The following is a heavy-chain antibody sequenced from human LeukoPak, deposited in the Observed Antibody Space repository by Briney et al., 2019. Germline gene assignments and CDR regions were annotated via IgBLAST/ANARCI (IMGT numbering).Heavy chain of an antibody. V-gene: IGHV4-39*01. CDR2: IDSSGST. D-gene: IGHD2/OR15-2a*01. J-gene: IGHJ5*02. CDR1: GVSISNCGYY. Sequence: SETLSLTCTVSGVSISNCGYYWGCIRQPAGKGLVWFGSIDSSGSTYYNQSFKSRVTISVDTSKNQFSLKMTSVTAADTAVYYCARAPFNFYQASDAWGQGTLVTVSS. CDR3: ARAPFNFYQASDA.